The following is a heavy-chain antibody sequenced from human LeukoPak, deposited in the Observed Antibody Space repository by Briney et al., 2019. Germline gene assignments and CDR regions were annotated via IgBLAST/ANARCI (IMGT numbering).Heavy chain of an antibody. V-gene: IGHV1-8*01. J-gene: IGHJ5*02. CDR2: MNPNSGNT. CDR1: GYTFTSYD. CDR3: ARAPIYDFWSGYPNWFDP. Sequence: ASVKVSCKASGYTFTSYDINWVRQATGQGLEWMGWMNPNSGNTGYAQKFQGRVTMTRNTSISTAYMELSSLRSEDTAVYYCARAPIYDFWSGYPNWFDPWGQGTLVTVSS. D-gene: IGHD3-3*01.